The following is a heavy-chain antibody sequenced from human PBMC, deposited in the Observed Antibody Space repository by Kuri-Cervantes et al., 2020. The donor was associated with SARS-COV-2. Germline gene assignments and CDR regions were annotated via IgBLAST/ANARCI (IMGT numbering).Heavy chain of an antibody. Sequence: SETLSLTCSVSGGSISSSSYYWGWIRQPPGRGLEWVGSISYSGSTYYNPSLKSRITISVDTPKNQFSLKLSSVTAADTAVYYCARRVPDDYGDYRFDPWGQGTLVTVSS. CDR2: ISYSGST. D-gene: IGHD4-17*01. V-gene: IGHV4-39*01. J-gene: IGHJ5*02. CDR3: ARRVPDDYGDYRFDP. CDR1: GGSISSSSYY.